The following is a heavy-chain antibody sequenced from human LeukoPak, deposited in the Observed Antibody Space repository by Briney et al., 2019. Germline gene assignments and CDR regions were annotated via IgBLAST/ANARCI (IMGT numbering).Heavy chain of an antibody. CDR3: AREVRYYYGSGTKIDAFDI. J-gene: IGHJ3*02. CDR2: INPNSGGT. D-gene: IGHD3-10*01. CDR1: GYTFTGYY. V-gene: IGHV1-2*02. Sequence: GASVKVSCKASGYTFTGYYMHWVRQAPGQGLEWMGWINPNSGGTNYAQKFQGRVTMTRDTSISTAYMELSRLRSDDTAVYYCAREVRYYYGSGTKIDAFDIWGQGTMVTVSS.